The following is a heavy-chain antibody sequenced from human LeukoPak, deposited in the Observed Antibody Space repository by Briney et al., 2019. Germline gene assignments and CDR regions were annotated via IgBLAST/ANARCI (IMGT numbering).Heavy chain of an antibody. CDR2: ISGSGGST. D-gene: IGHD3-3*01. Sequence: GGSLRLSCAASGFTFSSYAMSWVRQAPGKGLEWVSAISGSGGSTYYADSVKGRFTISRDNSKNTLYLQMNSLRAEDTAVYYCAKDVHPQHYENRFDPWGQGTLVTVSS. J-gene: IGHJ5*02. V-gene: IGHV3-23*01. CDR3: AKDVHPQHYENRFDP. CDR1: GFTFSSYA.